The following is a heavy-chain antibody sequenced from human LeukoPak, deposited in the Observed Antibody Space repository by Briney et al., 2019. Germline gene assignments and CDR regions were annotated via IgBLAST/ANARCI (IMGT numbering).Heavy chain of an antibody. D-gene: IGHD1-20*01. CDR3: ARDEYNWNVDAFDI. J-gene: IGHJ3*02. CDR2: IYTGGST. V-gene: IGHV3-66*01. CDR1: GFTVSNNY. Sequence: PGGSLRLSCAASGFTVSNNYMSWVRQAPGKGLEWVSLIYTGGSTDYADSVKGRFTISRDNSKNTLYLQMNSLRAEDTAVYYCARDEYNWNVDAFDIWGQGTVVTVSS.